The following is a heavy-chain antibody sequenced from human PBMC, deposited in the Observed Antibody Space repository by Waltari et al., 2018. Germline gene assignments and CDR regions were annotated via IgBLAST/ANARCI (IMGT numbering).Heavy chain of an antibody. J-gene: IGHJ3*01. CDR3: VRDRTLYSGSRDSFDV. CDR2: ISSSASTI. CDR1: GFPFSDYY. Sequence: QVQLVESGGGLVKPGGSLRLSCAASGFPFSDYYMSWIRQAPGKGLECVSYISSSASTIYYADSVRGRFTLSRDNTKKSLYLQMDSLRAEDTAVYYCVRDRTLYSGSRDSFDVWGHGTVVTVSS. V-gene: IGHV3-11*01. D-gene: IGHD1-26*01.